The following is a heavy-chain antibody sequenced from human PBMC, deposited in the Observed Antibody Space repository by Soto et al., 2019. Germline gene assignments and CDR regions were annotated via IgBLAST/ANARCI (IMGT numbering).Heavy chain of an antibody. Sequence: SVKVSCKASGGTFSSYAISWVRQAPGQGLEWMGGIIPIFGTANYAQKFQGRVTITADESTSTAYMELSSLRSEDTAVYYCAREDCSSTSCYASVRYYFDYWGQGTLVTVS. D-gene: IGHD2-2*01. CDR1: GGTFSSYA. V-gene: IGHV1-69*13. CDR2: IIPIFGTA. CDR3: AREDCSSTSCYASVRYYFDY. J-gene: IGHJ4*02.